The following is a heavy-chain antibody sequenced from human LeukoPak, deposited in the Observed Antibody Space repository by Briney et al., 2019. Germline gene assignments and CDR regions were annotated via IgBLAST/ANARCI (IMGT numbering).Heavy chain of an antibody. J-gene: IGHJ4*02. CDR1: GGSISSDC. D-gene: IGHD3-9*01. V-gene: IGHV4-39*01. CDR2: IYYSGST. CDR3: ARRAILRYFDWLPEFDY. Sequence: SETLSLTCTVSGGSISSDCWSWIRQPPGKGLEWIGSIYYSGSTYYNPSLKSRVTISVDTSKNQFSLKLSSVTAADTAVYYCARRAILRYFDWLPEFDYWGQGTLVTVSS.